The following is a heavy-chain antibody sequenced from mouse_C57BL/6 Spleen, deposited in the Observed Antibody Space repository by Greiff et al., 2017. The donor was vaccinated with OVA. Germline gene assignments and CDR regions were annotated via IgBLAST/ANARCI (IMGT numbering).Heavy chain of an antibody. CDR3: ARGGITTVVASFDY. V-gene: IGHV1-26*01. CDR2: INPNNGGT. J-gene: IGHJ2*01. Sequence: EVQLQQSGPELVKPGASVKISCKASGYTFTDYYMNWVKQSHGKSLEWIGDINPNNGGTSYNQKFKGKATLTVDKSSSTAYMELRSLTSEDSAVYYCARGGITTVVASFDYWGQGTTLTVSS. D-gene: IGHD1-1*01. CDR1: GYTFTDYY.